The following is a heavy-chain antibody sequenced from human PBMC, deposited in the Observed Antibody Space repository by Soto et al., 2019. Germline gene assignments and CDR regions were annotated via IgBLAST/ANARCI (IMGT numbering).Heavy chain of an antibody. CDR2: IYYGGST. J-gene: IGHJ3*02. CDR1: GGSISSSSYY. Sequence: QLQLQESGPGLVKPSETLSLTCTVSGGSISSSSYYWGWIRQPPGKGLEWIGSIYYGGSTYYNPSLKSRVTISVDTSKNQFSLKLSSVTAADTAVYYCARHINPWAQGAFDIWGQGTMVTVSS. V-gene: IGHV4-39*01. CDR3: ARHINPWAQGAFDI. D-gene: IGHD3-10*01.